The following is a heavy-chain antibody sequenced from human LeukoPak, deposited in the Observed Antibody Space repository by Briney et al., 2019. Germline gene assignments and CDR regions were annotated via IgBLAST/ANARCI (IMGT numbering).Heavy chain of an antibody. J-gene: IGHJ5*02. V-gene: IGHV4-4*09. CDR2: IYTSGST. CDR3: ARQRVLHNWFDP. Sequence: TSSETLSLTCTVSGGSISSYYWSWIRQPPGKGLEWIGYIYTSGSTNYNPSLKSRVTISVDTSKNQFSLKLSSVTAADTAVYYCARQRVLHNWFDPWGQGTLVTVSS. CDR1: GGSISSYY.